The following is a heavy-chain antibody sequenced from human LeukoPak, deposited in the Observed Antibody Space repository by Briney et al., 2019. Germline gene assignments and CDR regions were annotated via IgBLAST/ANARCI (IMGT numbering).Heavy chain of an antibody. CDR1: GFSLINYG. CDR3: ARSYYPDLSATPDY. V-gene: IGHV3-30*02. CDR2: IRYDGANR. Sequence: GGSLRLSCAASGFSLINYGMHWVRQAPGKGLEWVAFIRYDGANRYYADSVKGRFTISRDNSKNTLDLQMNSLRTEDTAVYYCARSYYPDLSATPDYWGQGTLVTVSS. J-gene: IGHJ4*02. D-gene: IGHD3-22*01.